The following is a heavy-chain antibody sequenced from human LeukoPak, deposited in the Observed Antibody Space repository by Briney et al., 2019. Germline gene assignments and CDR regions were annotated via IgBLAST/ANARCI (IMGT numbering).Heavy chain of an antibody. J-gene: IGHJ6*03. CDR3: ARCYGSGPFYYYMDV. CDR1: GGSFSGFY. D-gene: IGHD3-10*01. CDR2: IHHSGST. Sequence: PSETLSLACAVYGGSFSGFYWSWIRQPPGKGLEWIGYIHHSGSTNYNPSLKSRVTISVDMSKNQFSLKLSSVTAADTAVYYCARCYGSGPFYYYMDVWGKGTTVTVSS. V-gene: IGHV4-59*01.